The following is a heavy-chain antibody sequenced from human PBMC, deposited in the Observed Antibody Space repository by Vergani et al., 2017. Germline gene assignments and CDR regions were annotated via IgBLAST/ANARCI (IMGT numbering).Heavy chain of an antibody. D-gene: IGHD3-10*01. CDR1: GASVSSSVSSSGYS. J-gene: IGHJ5*02. CDR3: ARDSWTSELRGVYWFDT. CDR2: LYYRGNS. V-gene: IGHV4-39*02. Sequence: QVRLQESGPGLVKPSETLSLTCTVSGASVSSSVSSSGYSWGWLRQPPGKGLEWIASLYYRGNSYYSPSLRSRLTISVDTSKNQLSLRMTSVTAADTAVYYGARDSWTSELRGVYWFDTWGQGTLVSVSS.